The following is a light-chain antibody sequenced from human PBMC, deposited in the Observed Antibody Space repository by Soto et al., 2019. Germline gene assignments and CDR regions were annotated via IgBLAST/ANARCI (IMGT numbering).Light chain of an antibody. CDR1: QTSSNY. J-gene: IGKJ1*01. CDR2: RSS. CDR3: QQYYIYAT. V-gene: IGKV1-5*03. Sequence: DIQMTQSPSTLSASVGDRVTITCRASQTSSNYLTWYQQRPGKAPKLLIYRSSILQNGVPSRFSGSGSGTEFTLTISILHPDDFATYYCQQYYIYATFGQGTRVEI.